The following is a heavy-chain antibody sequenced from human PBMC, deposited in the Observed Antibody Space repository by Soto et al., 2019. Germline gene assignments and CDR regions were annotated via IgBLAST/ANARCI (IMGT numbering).Heavy chain of an antibody. V-gene: IGHV3-30*18. Sequence: QPGGSLRLSCAASGFTFSSYGMHWVRQAPGKGLEWVAVISYDGSNKYYADSVKGRFTISRDNSKNTLYLQMNSLRAEDTAVYYCAKDPNNFVPENDYAGYWGQGTLVTVSS. CDR1: GFTFSSYG. CDR2: ISYDGSNK. J-gene: IGHJ4*02. D-gene: IGHD1-20*01. CDR3: AKDPNNFVPENDYAGY.